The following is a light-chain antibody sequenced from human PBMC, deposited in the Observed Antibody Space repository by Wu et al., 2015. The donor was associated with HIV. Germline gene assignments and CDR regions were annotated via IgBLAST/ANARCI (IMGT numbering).Light chain of an antibody. CDR3: QQRTT. CDR2: GGS. J-gene: IGKJ1*01. Sequence: IVMTQSPATLSVSPGERATLSCRASQSVSTYLAWYQQKPGQAPRLLFYGGSNRAFGTPARFSASGSGPDFTLTISSLEPEDFAVYYCQQRTTFGQGTKVDIK. V-gene: IGKV3-11*01. CDR1: QSVSTY.